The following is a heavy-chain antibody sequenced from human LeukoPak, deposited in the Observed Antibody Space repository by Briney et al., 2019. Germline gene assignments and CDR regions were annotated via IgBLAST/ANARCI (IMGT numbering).Heavy chain of an antibody. CDR2: ISDSGGSS. CDR3: AKEVTSSGWPLVY. J-gene: IGHJ4*02. D-gene: IGHD6-19*01. Sequence: GGSLRLSCAASGFTFSSYAMSWVRQAPGKGLEWVSSISDSGGSSYYADSVKGRFTISRDNSKNTLYVQMNSLRAEDTAIYYCAKEVTSSGWPLVYWGQGALVTVSS. V-gene: IGHV3-23*01. CDR1: GFTFSSYA.